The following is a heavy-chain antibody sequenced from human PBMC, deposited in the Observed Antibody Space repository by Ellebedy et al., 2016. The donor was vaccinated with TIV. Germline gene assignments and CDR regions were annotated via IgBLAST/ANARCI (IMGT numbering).Heavy chain of an antibody. D-gene: IGHD3-22*01. CDR3: RASSGYYGHDY. J-gene: IGHJ4*02. CDR2: ISWNSGSI. CDR1: GFTFSSYW. V-gene: IGHV3-9*01. Sequence: SLKISCAASGFTFSSYWMHWVRQAPGKGLEWVSGISWNSGSIGYADSVKGRFTISRDNAKNSLYLQMNSLRAEDTALYLCRASSGYYGHDYWGQGTLVTVSS.